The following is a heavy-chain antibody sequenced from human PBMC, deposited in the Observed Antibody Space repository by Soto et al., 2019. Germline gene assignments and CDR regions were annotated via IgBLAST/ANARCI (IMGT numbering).Heavy chain of an antibody. V-gene: IGHV4-31*03. CDR2: TYYSGTT. CDR1: GGSISSGGYY. D-gene: IGHD3-3*01. J-gene: IGHJ6*02. CDR3: ARTSRISISAVVKYYYYYYDMDV. Sequence: QVQLQESGPGLVKPSQTLSLTCTVSGGSISSGGYYWSWIRQHPGKGLEWIGYTYYSGTTYYNPSLKSRVSISVELSKNQFSLKLSSVTAADTAVYYCARTSRISISAVVKYYYYYYDMDVWGQGTTVTVSS.